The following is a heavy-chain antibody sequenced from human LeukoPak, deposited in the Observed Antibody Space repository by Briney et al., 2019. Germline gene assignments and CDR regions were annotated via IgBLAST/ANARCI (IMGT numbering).Heavy chain of an antibody. D-gene: IGHD2-8*01. CDR2: IIPIFGTA. V-gene: IGHV1-69*13. CDR1: GGTFSSYA. J-gene: IGHJ3*02. CDR3: ARKYCTNGVCYMNAFDI. Sequence: ASVKVSCKASGGTFSSYAISWVRQAPGQGLEWMGGIIPIFGTANYAQKFQGRVTITADESTSTAYVELSSLRSEDTAVYYCARKYCTNGVCYMNAFDIWGQGTMVTVSS.